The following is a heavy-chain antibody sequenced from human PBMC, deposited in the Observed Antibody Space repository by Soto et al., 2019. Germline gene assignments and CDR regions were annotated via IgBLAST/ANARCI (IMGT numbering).Heavy chain of an antibody. D-gene: IGHD2-8*01. J-gene: IGHJ4*02. CDR1: SDSISSYY. CDR2: TDYSGNT. V-gene: IGHV4-59*12. Sequence: SETLSLTCTVSSDSISSYYWIWIRQSPGKGLEWIGYTDYSGNTNYNPSLKSRVTISVDKSKNQFSLKLSSVTAADTAVYYCARDNARGYFDYWGQGTLVTVSS. CDR3: ARDNARGYFDY.